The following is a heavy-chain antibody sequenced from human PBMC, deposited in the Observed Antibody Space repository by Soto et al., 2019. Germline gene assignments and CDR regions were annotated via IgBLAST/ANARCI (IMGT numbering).Heavy chain of an antibody. CDR2: INPSGGST. D-gene: IGHD1-26*01. Sequence: ASVKVSCKASGYTFTSYYMHWVRQAPGQGLEWMGMINPSGGSTSYAQKFQGRVTMTRDTSASTAYMELSSLRSEDTAVYYCARVVGATNAFDIWGQGTMVTVSS. V-gene: IGHV1-46*01. CDR1: GYTFTSYY. CDR3: ARVVGATNAFDI. J-gene: IGHJ3*02.